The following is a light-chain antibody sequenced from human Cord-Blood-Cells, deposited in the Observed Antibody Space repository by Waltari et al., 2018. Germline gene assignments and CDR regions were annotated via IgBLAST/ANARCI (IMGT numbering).Light chain of an antibody. CDR2: KAS. J-gene: IGKJ2*01. CDR3: HQYNSYPYT. CDR1: QSISSW. Sequence: DIQMTQSPSTLSASVGDRVTITCRAMQSISSWLAWYQQKPEKAPKLLIYKASSLESGVPSRCSGSGSGTEFTLTISSMQADEFATYYCHQYNSYPYTFGQGTKLEIK. V-gene: IGKV1-5*03.